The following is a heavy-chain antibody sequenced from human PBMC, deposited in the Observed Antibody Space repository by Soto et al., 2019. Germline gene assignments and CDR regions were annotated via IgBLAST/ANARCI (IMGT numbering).Heavy chain of an antibody. J-gene: IGHJ1*01. V-gene: IGHV3-30-3*01. D-gene: IGHD5-12*01. CDR3: ARDTGGYHFPH. CDR2: ISYDGSNK. CDR1: GFTFSSYA. Sequence: QVQLVESGGGVVQPGRSLRLSCAASGFTFSSYAMHWVRQAPGKGLEWVAVISYDGSNKYYADSVKGRFTISRDNSKNTLYLPMNSLRAEDTAVYSSARDTGGYHFPHWGQGTLVTVSS.